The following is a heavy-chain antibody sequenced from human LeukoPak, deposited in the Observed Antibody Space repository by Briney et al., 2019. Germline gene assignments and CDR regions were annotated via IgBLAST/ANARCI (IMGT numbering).Heavy chain of an antibody. CDR1: GGSISSYY. V-gene: IGHV4-59*01. J-gene: IGHJ5*02. CDR2: IYYSGST. CDR3: ARARCSGGSCHRGWFDP. Sequence: KPSETLSLTCTVSGGSISSYYWSWIRQPPGKGLEWIGYIYYSGSTNYNPSLKSRVTISVDTSKNQFSLKLSSVTAADTAVYYCARARCSGGSCHRGWFDPWGQGTLVTVSS. D-gene: IGHD2-15*01.